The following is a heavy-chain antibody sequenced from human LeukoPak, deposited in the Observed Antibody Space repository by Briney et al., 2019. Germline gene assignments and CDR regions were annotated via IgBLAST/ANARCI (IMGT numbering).Heavy chain of an antibody. CDR3: ARGPKSGSYRKDAFDI. V-gene: IGHV3-30*02. Sequence: GGSLRLSCAASGFTFSSYGMNWVRQAPGKGLEWVAFTRYDEDNKYYADSVKGRFTISRDNSKNTLYLQMNSLRAEDTAVYYCARGPKSGSYRKDAFDIWGQGTMVTVSS. CDR1: GFTFSSYG. J-gene: IGHJ3*02. D-gene: IGHD1-26*01. CDR2: TRYDEDNK.